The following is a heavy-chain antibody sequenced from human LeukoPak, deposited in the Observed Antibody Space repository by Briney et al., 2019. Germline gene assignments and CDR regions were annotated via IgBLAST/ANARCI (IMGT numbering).Heavy chain of an antibody. CDR1: GGTFSSYA. CDR2: IIPIFGTA. CDR3: AGTDYGGKPPYYYYYGMDV. V-gene: IGHV1-69*05. J-gene: IGHJ6*02. Sequence: PWASVKVSCKASGGTFSSYAISWVRQAPGQGLEWMGGIIPIFGTANYAQKFQGRVTITTDESTSTAYMELSSLRSEDTAVYYCAGTDYGGKPPYYYYYGMDVWGQGTTVTVSS. D-gene: IGHD4-23*01.